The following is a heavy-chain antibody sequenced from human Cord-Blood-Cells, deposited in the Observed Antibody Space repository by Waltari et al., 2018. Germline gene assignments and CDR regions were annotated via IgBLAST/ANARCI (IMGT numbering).Heavy chain of an antibody. J-gene: IGHJ4*02. V-gene: IGHV1-69*12. CDR2: INPSFGTA. Sequence: QVQLVQSGAEVKKPGSSVKVSCKASGGTFSSYAISWVRQAPGQGIEWMGGINPSFGTANYAQKFEGIVTITADESTSTAYMELSSLRSEDTAVYYCARDITGEYYFDYWGQGTLVTVSS. CDR1: GGTFSSYA. CDR3: ARDITGEYYFDY. D-gene: IGHD7-27*01.